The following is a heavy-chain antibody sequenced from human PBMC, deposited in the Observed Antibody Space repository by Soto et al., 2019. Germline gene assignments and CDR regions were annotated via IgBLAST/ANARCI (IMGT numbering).Heavy chain of an antibody. CDR1: GYSFTRNG. CDR3: VRDRDSDTWPSRDV. D-gene: IGHD1-26*01. J-gene: IGHJ6*02. CDR2: ISAKNGDT. Sequence: QVHLVQSGAELKKPGASVRVSCKASGYSFTRNGISWVRLAPGQGLEWMGWISAKNGDTNYAQKFQGRVIMTTHTSTSTAYMELKSLRSDDTAVYYCVRDRDSDTWPSRDVWGQGTTVTVSS. V-gene: IGHV1-18*01.